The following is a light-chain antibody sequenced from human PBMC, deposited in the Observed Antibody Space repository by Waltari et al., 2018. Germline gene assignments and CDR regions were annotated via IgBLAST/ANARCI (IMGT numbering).Light chain of an antibody. CDR3: QSYDSSLSGPWV. V-gene: IGLV1-40*01. CDR2: VNS. Sequence: QSVLTQPPSVSGAPGQRVTISSTGSSPNIGSGYDVPWYQQLPGPAPKLLIYVNSNRPSGVPDRFSGSKSGTSASLAITGLQSEDEADYYCQSYDSSLSGPWVFGGGTKLTVL. J-gene: IGLJ3*02. CDR1: SPNIGSGYD.